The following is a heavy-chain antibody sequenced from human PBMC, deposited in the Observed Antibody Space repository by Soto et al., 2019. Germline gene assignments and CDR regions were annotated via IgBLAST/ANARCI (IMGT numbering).Heavy chain of an antibody. D-gene: IGHD7-27*01. V-gene: IGHV3-7*03. Sequence: GGSLRLSCAASGFTFSSYWMSWVRQAPGKGLEWVANIKQDGSEKYYVDSVKGRFTISRDNAKNSLYLQMNSLRAEDTAVYYCARELGIPPNAFDIWGQGTMVTVSS. J-gene: IGHJ3*02. CDR1: GFTFSSYW. CDR3: ARELGIPPNAFDI. CDR2: IKQDGSEK.